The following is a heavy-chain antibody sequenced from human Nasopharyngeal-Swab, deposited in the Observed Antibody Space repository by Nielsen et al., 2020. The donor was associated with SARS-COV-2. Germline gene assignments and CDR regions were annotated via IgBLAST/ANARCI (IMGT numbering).Heavy chain of an antibody. D-gene: IGHD1-1*01. V-gene: IGHV3-30-3*01. CDR2: ISYDGSNK. CDR1: GFTFSSYA. CDR3: ARVLEVPPSDYYYYYMDV. J-gene: IGHJ6*03. Sequence: GESLKISCAASGFTFSSYAMHWVRKAPGKGLEWVAVISYDGSNKYYADSVKGRFTISRDNSKNTLYLQMNSLRAEDTAVYYCARVLEVPPSDYYYYYMDVWGKGTTVTVSS.